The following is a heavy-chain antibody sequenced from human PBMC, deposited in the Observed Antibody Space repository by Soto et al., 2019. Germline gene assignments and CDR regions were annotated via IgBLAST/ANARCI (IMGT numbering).Heavy chain of an antibody. V-gene: IGHV2-26*01. CDR2: IFSNDEK. D-gene: IGHD5-12*01. J-gene: IGHJ4*02. CDR1: GFSLSNARMG. CDR3: ARLGGYEYYFDY. Sequence: QVTLKESGPVLVKPTETLTLTCTVSGFSLSNARMGVSWIRQPPGKALEWLAHIFSNDEKSYSTSLKNRLTISKDTSNSQVVLTMTNMDPVDTATYYCARLGGYEYYFDYWGQGTLVTVSS.